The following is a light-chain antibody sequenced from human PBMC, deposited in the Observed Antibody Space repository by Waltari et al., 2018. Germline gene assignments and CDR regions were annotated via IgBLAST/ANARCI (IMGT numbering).Light chain of an antibody. CDR3: QQSNNWPYT. J-gene: IGKJ2*01. V-gene: IGKV3-15*01. Sequence: ELEMTQSPATLSVSPGERATVSCRASQSDGNKLAWYQQKPGQAPRLLFYDASTRATGIPVRFSGSGSGTEFTLTISSLQSEDFAVYYCQQSNNWPYTFGQGTKLEIK. CDR1: QSDGNK. CDR2: DAS.